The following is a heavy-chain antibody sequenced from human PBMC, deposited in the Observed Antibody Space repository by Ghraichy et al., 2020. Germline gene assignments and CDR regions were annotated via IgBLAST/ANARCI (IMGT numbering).Heavy chain of an antibody. D-gene: IGHD4-23*01. CDR3: ARHKGRTVTPFDY. Sequence: SETLSLTCTVSGGSISSYYWSWIRQPPGKGLEWIGYIYYSGSTNYNPSLKSRVTISVDTSKNQFSLKLSSVTAADTAVYYCARHKGRTVTPFDYWGQGTLVTVSS. CDR1: GGSISSYY. V-gene: IGHV4-59*08. CDR2: IYYSGST. J-gene: IGHJ4*02.